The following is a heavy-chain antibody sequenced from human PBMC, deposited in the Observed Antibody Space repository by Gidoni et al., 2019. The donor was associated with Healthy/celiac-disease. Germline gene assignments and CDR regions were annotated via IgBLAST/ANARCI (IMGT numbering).Heavy chain of an antibody. CDR3: ARDGSGYSYGYSYYYYYYGMDV. CDR1: GGSISSSSYY. D-gene: IGHD5-18*01. V-gene: IGHV4-39*07. Sequence: QLQLQESGPGLVKPSETLSLTCTVSGGSISSSSYYWGWIRQPPGKGLEWIGSIYYSGSTYYNPSLKSRVTISVDTSKNQFSLKLSSVTAADTAVYYCARDGSGYSYGYSYYYYYYGMDVWGQGTTVTVSS. J-gene: IGHJ6*02. CDR2: IYYSGST.